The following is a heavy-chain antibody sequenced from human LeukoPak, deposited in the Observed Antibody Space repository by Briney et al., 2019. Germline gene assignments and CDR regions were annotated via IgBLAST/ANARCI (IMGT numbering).Heavy chain of an antibody. CDR2: IYTSGST. CDR1: GGSISSYY. V-gene: IGHV4-4*07. Sequence: NPSETLSLTCTVSGGSISSYYWSWIRQPAGKGLEWIGRIYTSGSTNYNPSLKSRVTMSVDTSKNQFSLKLSSVTAADTAVYYCARARLMGGAASFDYWGQGTLVTVSS. CDR3: ARARLMGGAASFDY. J-gene: IGHJ4*02. D-gene: IGHD2-8*01.